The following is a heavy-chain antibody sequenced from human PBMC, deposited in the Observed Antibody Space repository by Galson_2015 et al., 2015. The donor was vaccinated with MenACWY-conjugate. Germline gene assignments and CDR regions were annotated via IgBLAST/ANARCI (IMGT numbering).Heavy chain of an antibody. D-gene: IGHD3-10*01. Sequence: SLRLSCAASGFTFNTYAMSWVRQAPGKGLEWVSAISGSGGSTYYADSVKGRFTISRDNSKNTLYLQMNSLRAEDTAVYYCAKFTMVPEVIIMFAPSAMDVWGQGTTVTVS. V-gene: IGHV3-23*01. CDR3: AKFTMVPEVIIMFAPSAMDV. J-gene: IGHJ6*02. CDR2: ISGSGGST. CDR1: GFTFNTYA.